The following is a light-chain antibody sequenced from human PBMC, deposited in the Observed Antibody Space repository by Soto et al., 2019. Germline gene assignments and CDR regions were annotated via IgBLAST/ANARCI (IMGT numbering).Light chain of an antibody. J-gene: IGKJ4*01. V-gene: IGKV1-9*01. Sequence: DIQLTQSPSFLSASVGDRVTITCRASQGISSYLAWYQQRPGKAPKLLIYAASTLQSGVPSRFGGSGSVTDFTLTISGLQPEDCATYYCQQLNTYPLSFGGGTKVEVK. CDR2: AAS. CDR1: QGISSY. CDR3: QQLNTYPLS.